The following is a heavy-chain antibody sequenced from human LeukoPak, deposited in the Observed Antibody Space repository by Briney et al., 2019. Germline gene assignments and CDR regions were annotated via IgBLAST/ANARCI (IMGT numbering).Heavy chain of an antibody. CDR3: AKRDNNDYYTGLHVFDI. CDR1: GFTFSDYA. D-gene: IGHD3-22*01. CDR2: ISGSGDTT. V-gene: IGHV3-23*01. Sequence: PGGSLRLSCAAFGFTFSDYAMTWVRQAPGKGPEWVSGISGSGDTTYYTDSVKGRFTISRDNSKNTVDLQMNTLRAEDTAVYYCAKRDNNDYYTGLHVFDIWGQGTLVTVSS. J-gene: IGHJ3*02.